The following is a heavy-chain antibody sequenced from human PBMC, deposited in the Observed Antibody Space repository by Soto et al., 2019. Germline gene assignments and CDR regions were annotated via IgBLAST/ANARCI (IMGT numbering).Heavy chain of an antibody. J-gene: IGHJ6*02. CDR3: AGGGSGNYYYCSAMDV. CDR2: IKEDGSEN. V-gene: IGHV3-7*04. D-gene: IGHD1-26*01. Sequence: EVQVVESGGGLVQPGGSLRLSCAASGFTFRAYWMTWVRQAPGKGLEWVANIKEDGSENYYVDSVKGRFTISRDNARNSLYLHMNRLRAEDTAVYYCAGGGSGNYYYCSAMDVWGLGTTVTVSS. CDR1: GFTFRAYW.